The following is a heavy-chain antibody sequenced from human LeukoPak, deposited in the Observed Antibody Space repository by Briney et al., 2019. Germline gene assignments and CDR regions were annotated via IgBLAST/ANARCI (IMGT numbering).Heavy chain of an antibody. J-gene: IGHJ4*02. V-gene: IGHV4-38-2*01. CDR2: IYHSGST. D-gene: IGHD3-10*01. CDR3: ARSGYMVRGVLDY. Sequence: SETLSLTCAVSGYSISSGYYWGWMRQPPGKGLEWIGSIYHSGSTYYNPSLKSRVTISVDTSKNQFSLKLSSATAADTAVYYCARSGYMVRGVLDYWGQGTLVTVSS. CDR1: GYSISSGYY.